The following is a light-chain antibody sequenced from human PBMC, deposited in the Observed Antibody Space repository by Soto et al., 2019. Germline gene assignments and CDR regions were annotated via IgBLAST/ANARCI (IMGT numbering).Light chain of an antibody. V-gene: IGKV3-15*01. J-gene: IGKJ2*01. CDR1: QSVSSK. CDR3: QQYNNWPHT. Sequence: ETVMTQSPGTLSVSPGERATLSCRASQSVSSKLAWFQQKPGQAPRLIIYGVSARATGLPARFSGSGSGTEFTLTISSLQSEDFAVYYCQQYNNWPHTFGQGTKLEIK. CDR2: GVS.